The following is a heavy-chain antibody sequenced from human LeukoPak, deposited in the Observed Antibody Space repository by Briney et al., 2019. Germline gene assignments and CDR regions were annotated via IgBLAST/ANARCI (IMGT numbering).Heavy chain of an antibody. CDR2: MNPNSGNT. D-gene: IGHD2-15*01. Sequence: GASVKVSCKASGYTFTSYGISWVRQATGQGLEWMGWMNPNSGNTGYAQKFQGRVTITRNTSISTAYMELSSLRSEDTAVYYCARGQYCSGGSCYYYYYYMDVWGKGTTVTVSS. CDR3: ARGQYCSGGSCYYYYYYMDV. CDR1: GYTFTSYG. V-gene: IGHV1-8*03. J-gene: IGHJ6*03.